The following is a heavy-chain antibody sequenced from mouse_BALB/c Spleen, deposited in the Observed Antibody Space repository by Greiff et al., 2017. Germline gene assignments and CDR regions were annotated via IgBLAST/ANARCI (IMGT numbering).Heavy chain of an antibody. CDR1: GYTFTSYW. Sequence: QVHVKQPGAELVKPGASVKMSCKASGYTFTSYWINWVKQRPGQGLEWIGDIYPGRGITNYNEKFKSKATLTLDTSSSTAYMQLSSLTSEDSAVYYCSRYEDYYGFDYWGQGTTLTVSS. CDR2: IYPGRGIT. V-gene: IGHV1-55*01. CDR3: SRYEDYYGFDY. J-gene: IGHJ2*01. D-gene: IGHD1-1*01.